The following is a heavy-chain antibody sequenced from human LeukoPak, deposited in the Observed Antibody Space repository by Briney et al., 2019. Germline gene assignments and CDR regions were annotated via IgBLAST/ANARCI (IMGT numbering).Heavy chain of an antibody. CDR1: VGSFSGYY. CDR3: ARRAGAYSHPYDY. J-gene: IGHJ4*02. D-gene: IGHD4/OR15-4a*01. CDR2: INHSGST. Sequence: SETLSLTCAVYVGSFSGYYWSWIRQPPGKGLEWIGEINHSGSTNYNPSLKRRVTISVDTYKHQFYLKLSSVTAADTAVYYCARRAGAYSHPYDYWGQGTLVTVS. V-gene: IGHV4-34*01.